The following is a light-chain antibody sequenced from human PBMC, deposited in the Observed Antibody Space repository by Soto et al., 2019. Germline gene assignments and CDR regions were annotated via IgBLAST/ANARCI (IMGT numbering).Light chain of an antibody. J-gene: IGLJ3*02. V-gene: IGLV1-40*01. CDR2: GNN. Sequence: QSVLTQPPSVSGAPGQRVTISCTGNSSNIGAGYDIHWYQQLPGTAPKLLIYGNNNRPSGVPDRFFGSKSGTSASLAITGLQDEDEAGYYCQSYDTSLSEVFGGGTKLTVL. CDR3: QSYDTSLSEV. CDR1: SSNIGAGYD.